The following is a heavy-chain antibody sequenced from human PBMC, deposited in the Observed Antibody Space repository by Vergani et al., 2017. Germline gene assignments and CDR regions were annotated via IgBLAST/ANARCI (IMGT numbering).Heavy chain of an antibody. CDR2: ISYDGSNK. D-gene: IGHD6-25*01. V-gene: IGHV3-30*18. J-gene: IGHJ4*02. CDR1: GFTFSSYG. Sequence: QVQLVESGGGVVQPGRSLRLSCAASGFTFSSYGMHWVRQAPGKGLEWVAVISYDGSNKYYADSVKGRFTISRDNSKNTLYLQMNSLRAEDTAVYYCAKESIAARGGTDDCWDQGTLVTFSS. CDR3: AKESIAARGGTDDC.